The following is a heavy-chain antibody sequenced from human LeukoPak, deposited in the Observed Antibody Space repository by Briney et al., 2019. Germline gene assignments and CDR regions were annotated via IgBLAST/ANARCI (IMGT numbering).Heavy chain of an antibody. V-gene: IGHV3-73*01. J-gene: IGHJ6*03. D-gene: IGHD1-26*01. CDR2: IRSKANSCAT. CDR1: GFTFSGSA. CDR3: TRHTEWEGGYYYYMDV. Sequence: PGGSLKLSCAASGFTFSGSAMHWVRQASGKGLEWVGRIRSKANSCATAYAASVKGRFTISRDDSKNTAYLQMNSLKTEDTAVYYCTRHTEWEGGYYYYMDVWGKGTTVTVSS.